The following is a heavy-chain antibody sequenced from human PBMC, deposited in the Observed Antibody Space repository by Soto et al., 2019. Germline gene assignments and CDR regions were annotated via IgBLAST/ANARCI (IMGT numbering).Heavy chain of an antibody. CDR1: GYTFSSYA. V-gene: IGHV3-30-3*01. D-gene: IGHD6-13*01. Sequence: GGSLRLSFAASGYTFSSYAMDWVRQAPGKGLEWVAVISYDGSNKYYADSVKGRFTISRDNSKNTLYLQMNSLRAEDTAVYYCARDRQHYYYGMDVWGQGTTVTVSS. J-gene: IGHJ6*02. CDR2: ISYDGSNK. CDR3: ARDRQHYYYGMDV.